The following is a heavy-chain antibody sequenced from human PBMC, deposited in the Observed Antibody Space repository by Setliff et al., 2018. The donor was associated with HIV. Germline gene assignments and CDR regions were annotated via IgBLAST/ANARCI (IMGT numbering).Heavy chain of an antibody. Sequence: SETLSLTCTVSGGSISRGGYSWGWIRQPPGKGLEWIGSISYTGITNYNPSLKSRVTMSVDTSKNQFSLRLTSVTAADTAVYFCARLRITMIMMLNYFDYWGQGTLVTVSS. CDR1: GGSISRGGYS. D-gene: IGHD3-22*01. J-gene: IGHJ4*02. V-gene: IGHV4-39*07. CDR3: ARLRITMIMMLNYFDY. CDR2: ISYTGIT.